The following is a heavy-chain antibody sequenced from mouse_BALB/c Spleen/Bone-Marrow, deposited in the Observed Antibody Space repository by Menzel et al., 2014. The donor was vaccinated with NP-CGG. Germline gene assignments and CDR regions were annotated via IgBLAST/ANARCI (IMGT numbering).Heavy chain of an antibody. D-gene: IGHD2-1*01. CDR1: GYTFTDYA. CDR2: ISTYYGDA. V-gene: IGHV1S137*01. CDR3: AREGGNFPWFAY. J-gene: IGHJ3*01. Sequence: VHLVESGAEPVRPGVSVKISCKGSGYTFTDYAMHWVKQSHAKSLEWIGVISTYYGDASYNQKFKGKATMTVDKSSSTAYMELARLTSEDSAIYYCAREGGNFPWFAYWGQGTLVTVSA.